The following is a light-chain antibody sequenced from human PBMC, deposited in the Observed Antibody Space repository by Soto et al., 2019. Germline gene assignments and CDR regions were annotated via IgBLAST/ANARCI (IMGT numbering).Light chain of an antibody. Sequence: DIQMTQSPSSLSASVGDRVTITCRASQGISNYLAWYQQKPGKVPRLLIYSFSNLESGVPSRFSGSGSGTDFTLTISSLQPGDVATYYCQKYDSAPVTFGGGTKVEIK. J-gene: IGKJ4*01. CDR1: QGISNY. V-gene: IGKV1-27*01. CDR3: QKYDSAPVT. CDR2: SFS.